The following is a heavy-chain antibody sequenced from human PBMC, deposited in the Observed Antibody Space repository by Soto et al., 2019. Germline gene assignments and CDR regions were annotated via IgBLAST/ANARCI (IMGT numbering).Heavy chain of an antibody. V-gene: IGHV4-39*01. J-gene: IGHJ3*02. D-gene: IGHD2-15*01. CDR1: GGSISSSSYY. CDR3: ASSGGSSHGAFDI. CDR2: IYYSGST. Sequence: PSETLSLTCTVSGGSISSSSYYWGWIRQPPGKGLEWIGSIYYSGSTYYNPSLKRRVTISVDTSKNQFSLKLSSVTAADTAVYYCASSGGSSHGAFDIWGQGTMVTVSS.